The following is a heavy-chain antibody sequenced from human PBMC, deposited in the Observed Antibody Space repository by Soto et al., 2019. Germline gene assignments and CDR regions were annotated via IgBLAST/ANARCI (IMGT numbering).Heavy chain of an antibody. CDR1: GFTFSSYG. V-gene: IGHV3-30*18. CDR2: IAYDGSDK. J-gene: IGHJ4*02. CDR3: AKAGGGHYYGSGSFDY. D-gene: IGHD3-10*01. Sequence: QVQLVESGGGVVQPGRSLRLSCAASGFTFSSYGMHWVRQAPGKGLEWVAVIAYDGSDKYYADSVKGRFTISRDNSKNTLYLQMNSLRAEDTAVYYCAKAGGGHYYGSGSFDYWGQGTLVTVSS.